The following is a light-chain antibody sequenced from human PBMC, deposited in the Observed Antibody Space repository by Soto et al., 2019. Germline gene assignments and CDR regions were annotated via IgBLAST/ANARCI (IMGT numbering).Light chain of an antibody. CDR2: DAC. J-gene: IGKJ1*01. V-gene: IGKV1-5*01. CDR3: QQYSSYWT. Sequence: DIQMTQSPSSLSASVGDRVTITCRASQGISRRLAWYQEKPGKAPKVLIYDACNLESGVPSRLSGSGSGTEFTLTISRLQPDDFATYYCQQYSSYWTFGQGTKVEI. CDR1: QGISRR.